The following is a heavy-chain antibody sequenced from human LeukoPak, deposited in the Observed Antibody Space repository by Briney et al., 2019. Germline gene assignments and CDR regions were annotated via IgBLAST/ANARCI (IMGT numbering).Heavy chain of an antibody. J-gene: IGHJ6*02. D-gene: IGHD3-3*01. V-gene: IGHV4-59*12. CDR2: IYYSGST. Sequence: PSETLSLTCTVSGGSISSYYWSWIRQPPGKGLEWIGYIYYSGSTNYNPSLKSRVTISVDTSKNQFSLKLSSVTAADTAVYYCARASNPFWSGYYGPPYYYGMDVWGQGTTVTVSS. CDR3: ARASNPFWSGYYGPPYYYGMDV. CDR1: GGSISSYY.